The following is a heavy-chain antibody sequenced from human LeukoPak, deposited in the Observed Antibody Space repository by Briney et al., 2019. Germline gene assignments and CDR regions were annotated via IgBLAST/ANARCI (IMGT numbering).Heavy chain of an antibody. Sequence: GGSLRLSCTASGFTFSTLAMSWVRQAPGKGLEWVSSISSRGDDTTYADSVKGRFTISRDNSKNTLYLQLNSLRVDDAAIYYCAKHRRSTLVTAYFDSWGQGTLVTVSS. CDR3: AKHRRSTLVTAYFDS. J-gene: IGHJ4*02. V-gene: IGHV3-23*01. CDR1: GFTFSTLA. D-gene: IGHD2-21*02. CDR2: ISSRGDDT.